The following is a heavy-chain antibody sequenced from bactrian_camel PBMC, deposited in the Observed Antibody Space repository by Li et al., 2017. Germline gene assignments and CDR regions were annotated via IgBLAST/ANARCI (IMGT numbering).Heavy chain of an antibody. CDR3: AARDSAGYLSPLERLERRNYNV. V-gene: IGHV3S53*01. D-gene: IGHD1*01. CDR2: VSTAGIT. Sequence: HVQLVESGGGSVQAGGSLRLSCTISGYTYSGNYMAWFRQTPGKEREGVAVVSTAGITFYADSVKGRFTISRDSAKRIVYLQMNSLKPEDTAMYYCAARDSAGYLSPLERLERRNYNVWGQGTQVTVS. J-gene: IGHJ4*01. CDR1: GYTYSGNY.